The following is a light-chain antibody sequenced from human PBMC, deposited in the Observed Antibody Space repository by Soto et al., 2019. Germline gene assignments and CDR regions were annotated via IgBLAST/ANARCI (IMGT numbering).Light chain of an antibody. Sequence: QSPLTQPPSASGSPGQSVTISCTGTSSDVGGYNYVSWYQQHPGKAPKLMIYEVSKRPSGVPDRFSGSKSGNTASLTVSGLQAEDEADYYCSSYAGSNNPNYVFGTGTKLTVL. CDR2: EVS. CDR1: SSDVGGYNY. V-gene: IGLV2-8*01. J-gene: IGLJ1*01. CDR3: SSYAGSNNPNYV.